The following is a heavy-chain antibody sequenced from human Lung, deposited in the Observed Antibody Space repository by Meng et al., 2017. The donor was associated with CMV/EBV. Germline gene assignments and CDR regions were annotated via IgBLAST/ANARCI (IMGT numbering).Heavy chain of an antibody. V-gene: IGHV4-4*02. CDR3: LRRSGGSV. Sequence: VQLRESGPGLVKPSETLSLTCAVSGDSIPNHNWWAWVRQPPGKGLEWIGEIPHRGSSAYNPSLKSRVSMSIDKSKNQFSLKLTSVTAADTAVYHCLRRSGGSVWGQGTLVTVSS. J-gene: IGHJ1*01. D-gene: IGHD3-10*01. CDR1: GDSIPNHNW. CDR2: IPHRGSS.